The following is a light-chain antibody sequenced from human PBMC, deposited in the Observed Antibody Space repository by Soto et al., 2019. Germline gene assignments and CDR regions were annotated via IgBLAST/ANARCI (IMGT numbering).Light chain of an antibody. Sequence: QSVLTQPRSVSGSPGQSVAISCTGTSSDVGGNDYVSWYQQHPGKAPKLIIYDVTKWPSGLPDRFSGSKSGNTASLTISGLQAEDEADYYCCSYAGSYTLVFGTGTKLTVL. CDR2: DVT. CDR1: SSDVGGNDY. J-gene: IGLJ1*01. V-gene: IGLV2-11*01. CDR3: CSYAGSYTLV.